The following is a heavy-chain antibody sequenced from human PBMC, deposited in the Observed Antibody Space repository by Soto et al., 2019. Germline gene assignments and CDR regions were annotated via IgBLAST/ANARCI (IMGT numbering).Heavy chain of an antibody. D-gene: IGHD1-26*01. Sequence: GGSLSLSCVASGFTFSTYAMNWVRQAPGKGLEWVSAISGGGGSTYYADSVKGLVTISRDNSKNTLYLQMNSLRAEDTAVYYCAKVSLGAITLTDYYYYGLDVWGQGTTVTSP. CDR1: GFTFSTYA. CDR3: AKVSLGAITLTDYYYYGLDV. J-gene: IGHJ6*02. CDR2: ISGGGGST. V-gene: IGHV3-23*01.